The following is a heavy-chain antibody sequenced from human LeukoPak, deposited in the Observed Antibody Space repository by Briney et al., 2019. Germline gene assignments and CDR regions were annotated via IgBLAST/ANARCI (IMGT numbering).Heavy chain of an antibody. Sequence: SETLSLTCTVSGGSISSYYWSWIRQPPGKGLEWIGEINHSGSTNYNPSLKSRVTISVDTSKNQFSLKLSSVTAADTAVYYCARGPYCSGGSCYWDYWGQGTLVTVSS. V-gene: IGHV4-34*01. CDR1: GGSISSYY. D-gene: IGHD2-15*01. CDR3: ARGPYCSGGSCYWDY. CDR2: INHSGST. J-gene: IGHJ4*02.